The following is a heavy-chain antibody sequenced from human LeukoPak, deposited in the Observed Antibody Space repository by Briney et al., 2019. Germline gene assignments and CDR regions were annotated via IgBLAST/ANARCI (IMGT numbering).Heavy chain of an antibody. Sequence: GGSLRLSCAASGFTFSSCGMTWVRQAPGKGLEWVSSISGSDDGTYYADSVKGRFTISRDNSKNTLYLQMNSLRAEDTAVYYCAKRGPIYSSSPGNYFDYWGQGTLVTISS. V-gene: IGHV3-23*01. J-gene: IGHJ4*02. CDR3: AKRGPIYSSSPGNYFDY. CDR1: GFTFSSCG. CDR2: ISGSDDGT. D-gene: IGHD6-6*01.